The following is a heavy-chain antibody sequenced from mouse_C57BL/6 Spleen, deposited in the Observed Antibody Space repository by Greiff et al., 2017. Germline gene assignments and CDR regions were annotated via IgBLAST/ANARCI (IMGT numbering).Heavy chain of an antibody. V-gene: IGHV1-50*01. CDR1: GYTFTSYW. Sequence: QVQLKQPGAELVKPGASVKLSCKASGYTFTSYWMQWVKQRPGQGLEWIGEIDPSDSYTNYNQKFKGKATLTVDTSSSTAYMQLSSLTSEDSAVYYCAKSLLYYGSKDWYFDVWGTGTTVTVSS. CDR3: AKSLLYYGSKDWYFDV. CDR2: IDPSDSYT. J-gene: IGHJ1*03. D-gene: IGHD1-1*01.